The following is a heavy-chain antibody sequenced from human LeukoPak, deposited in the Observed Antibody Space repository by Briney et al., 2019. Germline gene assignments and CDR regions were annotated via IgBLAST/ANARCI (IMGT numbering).Heavy chain of an antibody. CDR2: MNPNSGNT. D-gene: IGHD5-12*01. V-gene: IGHV1-8*01. Sequence: ASVKVSCKASGYTFTSYDINWVRQATGQGLEWMGWMNPNSGNTGYAQKFQGRVTMTRNTSISTAYMELSSLRSEDTAVYYCARSSGYDEDFDYWGQGTLVTVSS. CDR3: ARSSGYDEDFDY. J-gene: IGHJ4*02. CDR1: GYTFTSYD.